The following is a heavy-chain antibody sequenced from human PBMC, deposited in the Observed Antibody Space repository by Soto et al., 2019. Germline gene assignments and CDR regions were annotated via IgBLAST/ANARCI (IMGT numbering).Heavy chain of an antibody. V-gene: IGHV4-59*01. D-gene: IGHD2-2*01. CDR3: ARGCSSTSCYWGRTWFDP. Sequence: SETLSLTCTVSGGSISSYYWSWIRQPPGKGLEWIGYIYYSGSTNYNPSLKSRVTISVDTSKNQFSLKLSSVTAADTAVYYCARGCSSTSCYWGRTWFDPWGQGTLVTAPQ. CDR1: GGSISSYY. CDR2: IYYSGST. J-gene: IGHJ5*02.